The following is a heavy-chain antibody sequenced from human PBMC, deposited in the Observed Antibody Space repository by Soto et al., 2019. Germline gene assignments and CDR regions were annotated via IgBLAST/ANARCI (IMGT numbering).Heavy chain of an antibody. J-gene: IGHJ5*02. CDR1: GYTFTVYY. CDR2: INPNSGGT. CDR3: ARDIVPYSYWFDP. D-gene: IGHD3-16*02. V-gene: IGHV1-2*04. Sequence: ASVKVSCKASGYTFTVYYMHWVRQAPGQGLEWMGWINPNSGGTNYAQKFQGWVTMTRDTSISTAYMELSRLRSDDTAVYYCARDIVPYSYWFDPWGQGTLVTVSS.